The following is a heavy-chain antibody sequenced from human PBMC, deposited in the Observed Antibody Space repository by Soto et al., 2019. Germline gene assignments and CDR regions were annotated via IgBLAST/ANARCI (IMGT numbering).Heavy chain of an antibody. CDR3: ARDPTYSADSESPHYFDY. J-gene: IGHJ4*02. D-gene: IGHD3-10*01. V-gene: IGHV3-23*01. CDR2: VSGSGSTT. CDR1: GFSFTMYA. Sequence: EVQLLESGGGLVQSGGSLRLSCAASGFSFTMYAFHWVRQAPGKGLEWVSGVSGSGSTTYYADSVKGRFIISRDNSKKTAFLYMNSLRAEDTAVYYSARDPTYSADSESPHYFDYWGQGTLVTVSS.